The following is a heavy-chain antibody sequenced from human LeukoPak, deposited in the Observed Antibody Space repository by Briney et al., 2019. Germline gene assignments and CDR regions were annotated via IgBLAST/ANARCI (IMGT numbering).Heavy chain of an antibody. CDR2: ISYDGSNE. V-gene: IGHV3-30*03. CDR1: GFTFSTYG. Sequence: GRSLRLSCAASGFTFSTYGMHWVRQAPGKGLEWVAVISYDGSNEYYADSVKGRFTISRDNSKNTLYLQMSSLRAEDTAVYYCARDAGYSSGPASYYYYYGMDVWGQGTTVTVSS. D-gene: IGHD6-19*01. CDR3: ARDAGYSSGPASYYYYYGMDV. J-gene: IGHJ6*02.